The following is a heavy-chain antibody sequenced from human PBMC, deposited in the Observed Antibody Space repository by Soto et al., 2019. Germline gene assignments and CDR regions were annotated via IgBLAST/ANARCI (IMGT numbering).Heavy chain of an antibody. J-gene: IGHJ5*02. D-gene: IGHD2-2*01. CDR3: ARGLDIVVVPAASFRATNWFDP. Sequence: TLSLTCTLSGLSISSGIYYSSGIRQHPAKGLERSGYIYYSGSTYYNPSLKSRVTISVDTSKNQFSLKLSSVTAADTAVYYCARGLDIVVVPAASFRATNWFDPWGQGTLVTVSS. CDR1: GLSISSGIYY. V-gene: IGHV4-31*03. CDR2: IYYSGST.